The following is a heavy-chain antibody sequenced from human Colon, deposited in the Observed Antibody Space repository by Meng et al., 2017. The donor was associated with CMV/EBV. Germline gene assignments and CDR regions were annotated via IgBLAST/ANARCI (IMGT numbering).Heavy chain of an antibody. CDR1: GFTFTSFA. V-gene: IGHV3-15*01. D-gene: IGHD4-11*01. CDR2: IKSKTDGGTT. CDR3: TTAATVSLGAFDI. J-gene: IGHJ3*02. Sequence: GGSLRLSCAASGFTFTSFAMSWVRQAPGKGLEWVGRIKSKTDGGTTDYAAPVKGRFTISRDDSRNTLYLQMNSLKTEDTAVYYCTTAATVSLGAFDIWGQGTMVTVSS.